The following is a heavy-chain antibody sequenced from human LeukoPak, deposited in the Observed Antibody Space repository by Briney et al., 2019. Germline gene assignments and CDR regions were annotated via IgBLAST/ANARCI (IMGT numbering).Heavy chain of an antibody. D-gene: IGHD5-12*01. CDR2: ITDAVGST. Sequence: GGSLRLSCAASGFTFSSSSISWVRQAPGKGLEWVSAITDAVGSTHYADSVKGRFTISSDNSKNTVYLQMNSLRPEDMAVYYCAKEIFSGLLYIDYWGQGTLVTVSS. CDR1: GFTFSSSS. CDR3: AKEIFSGLLYIDY. V-gene: IGHV3-23*01. J-gene: IGHJ4*02.